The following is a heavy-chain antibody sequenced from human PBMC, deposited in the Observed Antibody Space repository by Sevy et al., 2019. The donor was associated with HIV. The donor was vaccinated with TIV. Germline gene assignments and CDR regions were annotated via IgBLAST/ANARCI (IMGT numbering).Heavy chain of an antibody. J-gene: IGHJ4*02. V-gene: IGHV3-48*01. CDR3: ASQRGGYERLYYFDS. CDR2: ISDSSATI. Sequence: GGCLRLSCVASGFTYSMNWVHQAPGKGLEWVSYISDSSATIHYADSVKGRFTISRDNAKNSLYLQMNTLRAEDPAVYYCASQRGGYERLYYFDSWGQGTVVTVSS. D-gene: IGHD5-12*01. CDR1: GFTYS.